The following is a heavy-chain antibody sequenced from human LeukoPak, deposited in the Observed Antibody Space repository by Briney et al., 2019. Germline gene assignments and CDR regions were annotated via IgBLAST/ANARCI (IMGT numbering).Heavy chain of an antibody. CDR2: ISGSGGST. D-gene: IGHD6-19*01. CDR3: TRNSGWYGLS. J-gene: IGHJ1*01. CDR1: GFTVSSNY. Sequence: GGSLRLSCAASGFTVSSNYMNWVRQAPGKGLEWVSAISGSGGSTYYADSVKGRFTISRDNSNNTLFLHLNSLRGEDTAVYYCTRNSGWYGLSWGQGTLVTVSS. V-gene: IGHV3-23*01.